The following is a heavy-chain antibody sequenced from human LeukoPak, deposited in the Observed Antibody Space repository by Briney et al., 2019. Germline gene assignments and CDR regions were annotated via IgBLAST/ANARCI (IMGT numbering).Heavy chain of an antibody. CDR3: ARDHGSGSYYRANPNPFDY. Sequence: SETLSLTCAVYGGSFSGYYWSWIRQPPGKGLEWIGEINHSGSTNYNPSLKSRVTISVDTSKNQFSLKLSSVTAADTVVYYCARDHGSGSYYRANPNPFDYWGQGTLVTVSS. J-gene: IGHJ4*02. CDR2: INHSGST. D-gene: IGHD3-10*01. V-gene: IGHV4-34*01. CDR1: GGSFSGYY.